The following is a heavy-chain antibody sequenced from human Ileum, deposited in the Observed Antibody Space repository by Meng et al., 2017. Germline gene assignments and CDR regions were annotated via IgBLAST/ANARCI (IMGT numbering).Heavy chain of an antibody. D-gene: IGHD3-10*01. J-gene: IGHJ4*02. CDR2: INHSGST. V-gene: IGHV4-34*01. CDR3: ARGDPLMYYYGSGSPEYYFDY. Sequence: GSLRLSCAVYGGSFSGYYWSWIRQPPGKGLEWIGEINHSGSTNYKPSLKSRVTISVDTSKNQFSLKMSSVTAADTAVYYCARGDPLMYYYGSGSPEYYFDYWGQGTLVTVSS. CDR1: GGSFSGYY.